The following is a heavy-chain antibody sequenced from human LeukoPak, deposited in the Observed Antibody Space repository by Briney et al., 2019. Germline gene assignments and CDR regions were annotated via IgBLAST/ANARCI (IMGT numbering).Heavy chain of an antibody. CDR2: IRGSDSRT. CDR3: AKSGSRETVDY. V-gene: IGHV3-23*01. Sequence: GGSLRLSCAASGFTFSSDAMSWVRQTPGKGLECVSSIRGSDSRTYYADSVKGRFTISRDNSTNTLYLQMNSLRAGDTAVYYCAKSGSRETVDYWGREPWSPSPQ. CDR1: GFTFSSDA. D-gene: IGHD6-25*01. J-gene: IGHJ4*02.